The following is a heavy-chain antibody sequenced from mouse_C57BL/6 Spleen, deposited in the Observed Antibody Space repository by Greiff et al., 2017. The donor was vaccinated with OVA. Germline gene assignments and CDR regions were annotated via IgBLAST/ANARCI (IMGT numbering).Heavy chain of an antibody. CDR2: IDPENGDT. V-gene: IGHV14-4*01. Sequence: VQLQQSGAELVRPGASVKLSCTASGFNIKDDYMHWVKQRPEQGLEWIGWIDPENGDTEYASKFQGKATITADTSSNTAYLQLSSLTSEDTAVYYCTPRGTAAWFAYWGQGTLVTVSA. D-gene: IGHD3-3*01. J-gene: IGHJ3*01. CDR1: GFNIKDDY. CDR3: TPRGTAAWFAY.